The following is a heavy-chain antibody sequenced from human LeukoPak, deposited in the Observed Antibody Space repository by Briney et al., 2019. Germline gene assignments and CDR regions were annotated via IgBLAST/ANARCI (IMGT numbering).Heavy chain of an antibody. V-gene: IGHV1-46*01. CDR2: IHPNDGGT. J-gene: IGHJ4*02. CDR1: GYTFTGYY. Sequence: ASVKVSCKASGYTFTGYYMHWVRQAPGQGLEWMGIIHPNDGGTTYAQKFQDRVTMTRDTSTTTIYMELTSLRFEDTAVYYCAREVGSTDYWGQGTLVTVSS. D-gene: IGHD1-26*01. CDR3: AREVGSTDY.